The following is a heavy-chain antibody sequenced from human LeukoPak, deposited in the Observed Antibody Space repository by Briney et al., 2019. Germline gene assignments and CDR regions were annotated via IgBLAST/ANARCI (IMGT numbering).Heavy chain of an antibody. V-gene: IGHV1-2*02. Sequence: GASVKVSCKTSGYTFTGYFMHWARQAPGQGLEWMGWINPNSGGTKYAQKFQGRVTMTRDTSISAAYMELSRLRSDDTAVYYCARGAPYGYIDYWGQGTLVTVSS. CDR1: GYTFTGYF. D-gene: IGHD5-18*01. CDR2: INPNSGGT. J-gene: IGHJ4*02. CDR3: ARGAPYGYIDY.